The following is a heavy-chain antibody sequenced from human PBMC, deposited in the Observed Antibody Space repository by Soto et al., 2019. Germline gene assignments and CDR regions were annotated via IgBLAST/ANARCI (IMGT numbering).Heavy chain of an antibody. CDR3: ARRKGDCGGDCPPYYGMDV. J-gene: IGHJ6*02. CDR1: GFTFSSYG. D-gene: IGHD2-21*02. V-gene: IGHV3-33*01. Sequence: QVQLVESGGGVVQPGRSLRLSCAASGFTFSSYGMHWVRQAPGKGQEWVAVIWYDGSNKYYADSVKGRFTISRDNSKNTLYLQMNSLRAEDTAVYYCARRKGDCGGDCPPYYGMDVWGQRTTVTVSS. CDR2: IWYDGSNK.